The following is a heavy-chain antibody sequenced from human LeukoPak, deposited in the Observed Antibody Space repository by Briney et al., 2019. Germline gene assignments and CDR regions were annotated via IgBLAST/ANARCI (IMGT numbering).Heavy chain of an antibody. V-gene: IGHV3-20*01. CDR2: INWNGGGT. CDR1: GFTFGDYG. CDR3: AKTESGWGDY. Sequence: PGGSLRLSCAASGFTFGDYGMSWVRQAPGKGLEWVSAINWNGGGTGYADSVKGRFTISRDNAKNSLYLQMSSLRAEDTALYHCAKTESGWGDYWGQGTLVTVSS. D-gene: IGHD6-19*01. J-gene: IGHJ4*02.